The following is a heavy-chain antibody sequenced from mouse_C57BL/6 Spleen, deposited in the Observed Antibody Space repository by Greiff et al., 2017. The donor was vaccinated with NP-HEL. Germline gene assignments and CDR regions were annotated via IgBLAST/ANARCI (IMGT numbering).Heavy chain of an antibody. D-gene: IGHD2-3*01. J-gene: IGHJ4*01. CDR2: IHPNSGST. CDR3: ARSFDGEGDY. CDR1: GYTFTSYW. Sequence: VQLQQPGAELVKPGASVKLSCKASGYTFTSYWMHWVKQRPGQGLEWIGMIHPNSGSTNYNEKFKSKATLPVAKSSSTAYMQLSSLTSEDSAVYYCARSFDGEGDYWGQGTSVTVSS. V-gene: IGHV1-64*01.